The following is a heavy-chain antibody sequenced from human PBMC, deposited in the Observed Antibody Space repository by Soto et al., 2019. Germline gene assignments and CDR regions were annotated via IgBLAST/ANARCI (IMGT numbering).Heavy chain of an antibody. Sequence: PSETLSLTCTVSCGSISSYYWTLIRQPPGKGLEGNGYIYYSGSNNYSPSLENRSNKTMDTSKNQFSLKLSFLTAADTAVYHCARHHEYCSGGSCYLVDYWGPGALVTVSS. CDR1: CGSISSYY. CDR3: ARHHEYCSGGSCYLVDY. D-gene: IGHD2-15*01. J-gene: IGHJ4*02. CDR2: IYYSGSN. V-gene: IGHV4-59*08.